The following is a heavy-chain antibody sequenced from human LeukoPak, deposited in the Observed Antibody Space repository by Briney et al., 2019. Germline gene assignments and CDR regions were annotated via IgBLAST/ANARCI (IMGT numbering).Heavy chain of an antibody. CDR3: ARDANFYDGGAYYDAFDL. CDR2: ISSSSDYI. V-gene: IGHV3-21*01. D-gene: IGHD3-22*01. CDR1: GFTFNTYT. Sequence: GGSLRLSCVASGFTFNTYTMNWVRQAPGKGLEWVSSISSSSDYIYYADSMRGRFTISRDNAKNSLYLQMNSLRAEDTAVYFCARDANFYDGGAYYDAFDLWGRGTMVIVSS. J-gene: IGHJ3*01.